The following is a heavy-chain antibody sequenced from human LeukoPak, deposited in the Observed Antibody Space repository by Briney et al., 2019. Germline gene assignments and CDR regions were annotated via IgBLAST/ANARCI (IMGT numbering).Heavy chain of an antibody. CDR3: AREAITMTLLEYFQH. V-gene: IGHV3-21*01. Sequence: PGGSLRLSCAASGFTFSSYSMNWVRQAPGKGLDWVSSISSSSSYIYYADSVKGRFTISRDNAKNSLFLQMNSLRPEDTAVYYCAREAITMTLLEYFQHWGQGNLVTVSS. D-gene: IGHD3-22*01. CDR2: ISSSSSYI. CDR1: GFTFSSYS. J-gene: IGHJ1*01.